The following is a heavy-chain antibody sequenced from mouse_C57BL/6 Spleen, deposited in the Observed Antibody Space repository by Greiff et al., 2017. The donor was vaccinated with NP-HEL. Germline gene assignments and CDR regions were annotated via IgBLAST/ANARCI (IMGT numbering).Heavy chain of an antibody. CDR2: INPGSGGT. D-gene: IGHD2-5*01. CDR1: GYAFTNYL. CDR3: ARDYSNYFFDY. V-gene: IGHV1-54*01. Sequence: VKLMESGAELVRPGTSVKVSCKASGYAFTNYLIEWVKQRPGQGLEWIGVINPGSGGTNYNEKFKGKATLTADKSSSTAYMQLSSLTSEDSAVYFCARDYSNYFFDYWGQGTTLTVSS. J-gene: IGHJ2*01.